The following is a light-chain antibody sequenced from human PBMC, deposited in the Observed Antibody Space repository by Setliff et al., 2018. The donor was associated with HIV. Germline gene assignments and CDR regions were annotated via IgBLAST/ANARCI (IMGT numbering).Light chain of an antibody. V-gene: IGLV2-14*01. CDR1: SSDVVTNNY. CDR3: SSYTSRNILL. Sequence: QSALAQPASVSGSPGQSITISCTGTSSDVVTNNYVSWYQRHPGKAPKLMIYDVSNRPSGVSNRFSGSKSGNTASLTISGLQAEDDADYYCSSYTSRNILLFGGGTKVTVL. CDR2: DVS. J-gene: IGLJ2*01.